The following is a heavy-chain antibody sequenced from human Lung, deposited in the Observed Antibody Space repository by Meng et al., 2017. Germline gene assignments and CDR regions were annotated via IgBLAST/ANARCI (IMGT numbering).Heavy chain of an antibody. Sequence: VQVVQSGPEVKKPGASVKVSCKPSGYNFPDYYIHWVRRAPGQGLEWMGRINPKSGDTHYAQKFQARVTMTGDTSISTAYMELSGLRSDDTAMYYCARDEDISAAGKLFGDYWGQGTLVTVSS. J-gene: IGHJ4*02. CDR3: ARDEDISAAGKLFGDY. D-gene: IGHD6-25*01. CDR2: INPKSGDT. V-gene: IGHV1-2*06. CDR1: GYNFPDYY.